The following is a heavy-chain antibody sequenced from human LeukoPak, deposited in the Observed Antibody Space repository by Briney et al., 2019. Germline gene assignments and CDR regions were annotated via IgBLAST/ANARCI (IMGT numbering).Heavy chain of an antibody. CDR1: GFTFSNYG. D-gene: IGHD1-1*01. CDR2: IWYDGSNK. CDR3: ARGTSGGYEGDY. Sequence: GVSLRLSGAASGFTFSNYGMHWVRHAPGNGLEWGAVIWYDGSNKYYAYSVKGRLTISRDNSKNKLYLQMNSVRAEDTAVYYCARGTSGGYEGDYWGQGTLVTVSS. V-gene: IGHV3-33*01. J-gene: IGHJ4*02.